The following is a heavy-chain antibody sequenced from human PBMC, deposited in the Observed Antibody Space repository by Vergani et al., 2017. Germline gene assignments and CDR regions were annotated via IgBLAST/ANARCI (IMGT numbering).Heavy chain of an antibody. D-gene: IGHD2-15*01. CDR2: VKFVTGAA. J-gene: IGHJ4*02. CDR3: ARSIGYCTSGSCRPYYFDL. Sequence: QVQLVQSGAAVKKPGASAKVSCTASGYIFKNYYMHWLRLAPGQGFQWMGVVKFVTGAATSPQKFEGRITMTRDTSTATFYMDLSSLKYEDTAIYYCARSIGYCTSGSCRPYYFDLGGQGILVTVSS. CDR1: GYIFKNYY. V-gene: IGHV1-46*02.